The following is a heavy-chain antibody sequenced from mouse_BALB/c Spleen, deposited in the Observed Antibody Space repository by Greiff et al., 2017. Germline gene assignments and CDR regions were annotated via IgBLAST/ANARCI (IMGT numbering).Heavy chain of an antibody. J-gene: IGHJ3*01. CDR1: GYAFSSYW. Sequence: QVQLKESGAELVRPGSSVKISCKASGYAFSSYWMNWVKQRPGQGLEWIGQIYPGDGDTNYNGKFKGKATLTADKSSSTAYMQLSSLTSEDSAVYFCARGDHPPLWFAYWGQGTLVTVSA. CDR3: ARGDHPPLWFAY. V-gene: IGHV1-80*01. CDR2: IYPGDGDT.